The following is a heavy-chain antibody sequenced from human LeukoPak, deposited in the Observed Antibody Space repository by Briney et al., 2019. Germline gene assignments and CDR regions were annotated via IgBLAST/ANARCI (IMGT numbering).Heavy chain of an antibody. J-gene: IGHJ4*02. CDR2: INRSGTT. CDR3: ALSTTRVTTRTLDY. Sequence: SETLSLTCAVYGGSFSDYFWSWIRQPPGKGLEWIGEINRSGTTKYNPSLESRVTISADTSKRQSSLKLSSVTAADTAVYYCALSTTRVTTRTLDYWGQGTLVTVSS. V-gene: IGHV4-34*01. CDR1: GGSFSDYF. D-gene: IGHD4-17*01.